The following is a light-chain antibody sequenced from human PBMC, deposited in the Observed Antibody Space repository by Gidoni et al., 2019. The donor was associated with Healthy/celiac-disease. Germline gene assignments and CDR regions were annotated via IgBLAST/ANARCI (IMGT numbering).Light chain of an antibody. J-gene: IGKJ1*01. CDR1: QSVSSY. CDR3: QQRSNWPRT. CDR2: DAS. Sequence: EIVFIQSPATLSLSPGERATLSCRASQSVSSYLAWYQPKPGQAPSLLIYDASNRATGLPARFSGSGSGTDFTLTISSLEPEDFAVYYCQQRSNWPRTFGQGTKVEIK. V-gene: IGKV3-11*01.